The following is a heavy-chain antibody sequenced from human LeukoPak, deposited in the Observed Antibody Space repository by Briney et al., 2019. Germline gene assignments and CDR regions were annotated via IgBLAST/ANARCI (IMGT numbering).Heavy chain of an antibody. CDR3: AREGAPSGSFHYYYYYMDV. Sequence: GASVKVSCKASGGTFSSYAISWVRQAPGQGLEWMGVIIPIFGTANYAQKFQGRATITTDESTGTAYMELSSLRSEDTAVYYCAREGAPSGSFHYYYYYMDVWGKGTTVTVSS. CDR1: GGTFSSYA. V-gene: IGHV1-69*05. D-gene: IGHD3-10*01. J-gene: IGHJ6*03. CDR2: IIPIFGTA.